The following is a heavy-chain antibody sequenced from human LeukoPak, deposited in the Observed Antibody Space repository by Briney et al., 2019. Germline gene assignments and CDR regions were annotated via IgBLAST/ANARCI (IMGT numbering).Heavy chain of an antibody. J-gene: IGHJ4*02. D-gene: IGHD6-13*01. CDR1: GFTFTSSA. CDR3: AAGGTTSSWYYFDY. Sequence: GASVKVSCKASGFTFTSSAVQWVRQARGQRLEWIGWIVVGSGNTNYAQKFQERVTITRDMSTSTAYMELSSLRSEDTAVYYCAAGGTTSSWYYFDYWGQGTLVTVSS. CDR2: IVVGSGNT. V-gene: IGHV1-58*01.